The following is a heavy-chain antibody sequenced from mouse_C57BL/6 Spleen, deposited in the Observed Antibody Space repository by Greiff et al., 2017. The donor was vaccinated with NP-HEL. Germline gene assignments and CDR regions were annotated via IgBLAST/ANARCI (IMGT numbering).Heavy chain of an antibody. CDR1: GFSLTSYG. D-gene: IGHD1-1*01. V-gene: IGHV2-2*01. CDR3: ARNPPYYYGSLDY. Sequence: QVQLQQSGPGLVQPSQSLSITCTVSGFSLTSYGVHWVRQSPGKGLEWLGVIWSGGSTDYNAAFISRLSISKDSAKSQVFFKMNILQADDTAIYYCARNPPYYYGSLDYWGQGTTLTVAS. J-gene: IGHJ2*01. CDR2: IWSGGST.